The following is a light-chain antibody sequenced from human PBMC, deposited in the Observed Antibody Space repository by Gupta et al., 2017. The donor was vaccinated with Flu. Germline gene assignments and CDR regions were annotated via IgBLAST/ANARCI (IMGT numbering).Light chain of an antibody. CDR1: SSNIGNNY. J-gene: IGLJ3*02. CDR3: GTWDSSLSALWV. CDR2: DNN. V-gene: IGLV1-51*01. Sequence: QSVLTQPPSVSAAPGQKVTISCSGSSSNIGNNYVSWYQQLPGTAPKLLIFDNNKRPSGIPDRFSGSKSGTSATLGITGLQTGDEADYYCGTWDSSLSALWVFGGGTKLT.